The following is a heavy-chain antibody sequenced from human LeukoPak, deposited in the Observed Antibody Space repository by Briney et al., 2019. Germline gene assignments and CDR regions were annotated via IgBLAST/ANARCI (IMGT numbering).Heavy chain of an antibody. CDR3: ARNGLATVVSFDY. D-gene: IGHD4-23*01. Sequence: GGSLRLSCAASGFTFSNYAMHWVRQAPGKGLEWVAVISYDGSNKYYADSVKGRFTISRDNSKNTLYLQMNSLRAEDTAVYYCARNGLATVVSFDYWGQGTLVTVSS. CDR1: GFTFSNYA. V-gene: IGHV3-30-3*01. J-gene: IGHJ4*02. CDR2: ISYDGSNK.